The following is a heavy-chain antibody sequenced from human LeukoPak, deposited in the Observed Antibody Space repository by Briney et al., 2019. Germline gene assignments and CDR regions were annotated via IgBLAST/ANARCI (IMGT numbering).Heavy chain of an antibody. J-gene: IGHJ5*02. V-gene: IGHV4-31*03. D-gene: IGHD4-17*01. CDR1: GGSISSGGYY. Sequence: PSETLSLTCTVSGGSISSGGYYWSWIRQHPGKGLEWIGYIYYSGSTYSNPSLKSRVTISVDTSKNQFSLKLSSVTAADTAVYYCARDSEDYGVSWFDPWGQGTLVTVSS. CDR3: ARDSEDYGVSWFDP. CDR2: IYYSGST.